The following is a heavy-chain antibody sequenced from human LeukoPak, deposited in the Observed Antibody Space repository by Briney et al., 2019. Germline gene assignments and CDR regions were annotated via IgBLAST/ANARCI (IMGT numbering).Heavy chain of an antibody. Sequence: GGALRLSCAASGFTFESFGMNWVRQAPGKGLEWVSGISYSGRSTYYTDSVKGRFTISRDNSENTLYLQMNGLRGDDTAVYYCAKDLDGSGMYGGLDYWGQGILVTVSS. J-gene: IGHJ4*02. V-gene: IGHV3-23*01. CDR1: GFTFESFG. CDR2: ISYSGRST. CDR3: AKDLDGSGMYGGLDY. D-gene: IGHD6-19*01.